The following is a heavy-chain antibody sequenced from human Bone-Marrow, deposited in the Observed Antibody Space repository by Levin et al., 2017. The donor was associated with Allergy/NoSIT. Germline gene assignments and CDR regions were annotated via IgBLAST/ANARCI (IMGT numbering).Heavy chain of an antibody. CDR3: ARVAFPAYSTGNKRGHHYYYYYGMDV. D-gene: IGHD2-21*01. V-gene: IGHV3-30-3*01. Sequence: GGSLRLSCAASGFTFSSYAMHWVRQAPGKGLEWVAVISYDGSNKYYADSVKGRFTISRDNSKNTLYLQMNSLRAEDTAVYYCARVAFPAYSTGNKRGHHYYYYYGMDVWGQGTTVTVSS. CDR2: ISYDGSNK. CDR1: GFTFSSYA. J-gene: IGHJ6*02.